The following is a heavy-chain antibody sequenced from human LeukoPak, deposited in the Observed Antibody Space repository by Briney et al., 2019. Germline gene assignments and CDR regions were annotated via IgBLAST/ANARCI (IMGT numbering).Heavy chain of an antibody. Sequence: GRSLRLSCAASGFTFSSYAMHWVRQAPGKGLEWVAVISYDGRNKYYADSVKGRFTISRDNSKNTLYLQMNSLRAEDTAVYFCTRDLERHIVVVTASGLDYWGQGTLVTVSS. D-gene: IGHD2-21*02. CDR2: ISYDGRNK. J-gene: IGHJ4*02. CDR1: GFTFSSYA. V-gene: IGHV3-30*04. CDR3: TRDLERHIVVVTASGLDY.